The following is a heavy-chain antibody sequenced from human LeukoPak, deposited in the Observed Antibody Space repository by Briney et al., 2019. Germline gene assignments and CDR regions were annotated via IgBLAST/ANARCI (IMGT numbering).Heavy chain of an antibody. J-gene: IGHJ4*02. D-gene: IGHD3-10*01. CDR3: ARSYGSGSRYFDY. CDR2: ISSSVTTI. Sequence: GGSLRLSCAASGFTFSSYEMNWVCQAPGKGLEWVSYISSSVTTIYYADSVKGRFTISRDNAKNSLYLQMNSLRAEDTAVYYCARSYGSGSRYFDYWGQGTLVTVSS. V-gene: IGHV3-48*03. CDR1: GFTFSSYE.